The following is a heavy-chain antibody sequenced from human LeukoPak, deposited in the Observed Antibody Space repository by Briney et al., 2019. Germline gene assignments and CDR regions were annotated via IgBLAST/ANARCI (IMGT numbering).Heavy chain of an antibody. Sequence: PSETLSLTCAVYGGSFSGYCWSWIRQPPGKGLEWIGEINHSGSTNYTPSLKSRVTVSVDTSKNQFSLKLSSVTAADTAVYYCARGVGGGIAASNWFDPWGQGTLVTVSS. J-gene: IGHJ5*02. CDR2: INHSGST. CDR1: GGSFSGYC. V-gene: IGHV4-34*01. CDR3: ARGVGGGIAASNWFDP. D-gene: IGHD6-13*01.